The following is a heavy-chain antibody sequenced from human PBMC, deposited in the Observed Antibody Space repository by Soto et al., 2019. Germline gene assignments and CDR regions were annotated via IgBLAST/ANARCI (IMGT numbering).Heavy chain of an antibody. CDR2: ISYDGSNK. CDR3: AKDVGKAVAGTRDDY. CDR1: GVTFSSYG. J-gene: IGHJ4*02. D-gene: IGHD6-19*01. Sequence: GGSLRLSCAASGVTFSSYGMHWVRQAPGKGLEWVAVISYDGSNKYYADSVKGRFTISRDNSKNTLYLQMNSLRAEDTAVYYCAKDVGKAVAGTRDDYWVQGSLVTVSS. V-gene: IGHV3-30*18.